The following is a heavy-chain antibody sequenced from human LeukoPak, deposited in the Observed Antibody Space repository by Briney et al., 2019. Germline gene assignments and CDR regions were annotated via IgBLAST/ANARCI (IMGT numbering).Heavy chain of an antibody. D-gene: IGHD3-22*01. V-gene: IGHV3-21*01. CDR2: ISSSSSDI. Sequence: PGGSLRLSCAASGFTFSSYSMNWVRQAPGKGLEWVSCISSSSSDIYYADSVKGRFTISRDNAKNSLYLQMNSLRAEDTAVYYCASNRPQYYYDSSGYGLGDYWGQGTLVTVSS. J-gene: IGHJ4*02. CDR3: ASNRPQYYYDSSGYGLGDY. CDR1: GFTFSSYS.